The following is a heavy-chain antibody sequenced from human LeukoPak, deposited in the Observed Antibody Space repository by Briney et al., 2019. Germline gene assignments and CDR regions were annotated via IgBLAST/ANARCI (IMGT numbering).Heavy chain of an antibody. CDR2: IIPIFGTA. V-gene: IGHV1-69*13. CDR1: GGTFSSYA. CDR3: ARELITGTPPYYYYYGMDV. Sequence: SVKVSCRASGGTFSSYAISWVRQAPGQGLEWMGGIIPIFGTANYAQKFQGRVTITADESTSTAYMELSSLRSEDTAVYYCARELITGTPPYYYYYGMDVWGQGTTVTVSS. D-gene: IGHD1-7*01. J-gene: IGHJ6*02.